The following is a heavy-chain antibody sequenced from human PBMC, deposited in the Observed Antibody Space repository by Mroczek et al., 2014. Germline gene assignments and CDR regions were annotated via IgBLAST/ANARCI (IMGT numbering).Heavy chain of an antibody. CDR3: ARSPRDYGDYSTMGWFDP. CDR2: MNPNSGNT. Sequence: QVQLVQSGAEVKKPGASVKVSCKASGYTFTSYDINWVRQATGQGLEWMGWMNPNSGNTGYAQKFQGRVTMTRNTSISTAYMELSSLRSEDTAVYYCARSPRDYGDYSTMGWFDPWGQGTLVTVSS. D-gene: IGHD4-17*01. V-gene: IGHV1-8*01. J-gene: IGHJ5*02. CDR1: GYTFTSYD.